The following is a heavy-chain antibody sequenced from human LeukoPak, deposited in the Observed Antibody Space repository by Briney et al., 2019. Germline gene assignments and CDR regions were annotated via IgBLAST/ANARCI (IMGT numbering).Heavy chain of an antibody. CDR2: INGDGSST. CDR3: AKDMGDTALQNFFDP. V-gene: IGHV3-74*01. D-gene: IGHD2-21*01. J-gene: IGHJ5*02. Sequence: GGSLRLSCAASGFTFSSYWMHWVRQAPGKGLVWVARINGDGSSTSYADSVKGRFTISRDNSKNTLYLQMNSLRAEDTAVYYCAKDMGDTALQNFFDPWGQGTLVTVSS. CDR1: GFTFSSYW.